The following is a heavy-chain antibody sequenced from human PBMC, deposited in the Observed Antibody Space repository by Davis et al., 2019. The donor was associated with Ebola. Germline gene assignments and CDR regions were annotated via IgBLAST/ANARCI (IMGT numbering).Heavy chain of an antibody. D-gene: IGHD2-15*01. J-gene: IGHJ4*02. CDR1: GFTFSSYW. Sequence: PGGSLRLSCAASGFTFSSYWMSWVRQAPGKGLEWVANIKQDGSEKYYADSVKGRFTISRDNSKNTLYLQMNSLRAEDTAVYYCARVLVAATPGDYWGQGTLVTVSS. CDR3: ARVLVAATPGDY. V-gene: IGHV3-7*01. CDR2: IKQDGSEK.